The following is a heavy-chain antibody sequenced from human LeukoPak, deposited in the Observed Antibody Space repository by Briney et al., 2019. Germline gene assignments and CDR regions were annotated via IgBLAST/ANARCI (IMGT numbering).Heavy chain of an antibody. V-gene: IGHV3-21*01. CDR1: GFTFSSYS. CDR3: AGDLAGSDGSFDY. CDR2: ISSSSSYI. Sequence: GGSLRLSCAASGFTFSSYSMNWVRQAPGKGLEWVSSISSSSSYIYYADSVKGRFTISRDNAKNSLYLPMNSLRAEDTAVYYCAGDLAGSDGSFDYWGQGTLVTVSS. J-gene: IGHJ4*02. D-gene: IGHD1-1*01.